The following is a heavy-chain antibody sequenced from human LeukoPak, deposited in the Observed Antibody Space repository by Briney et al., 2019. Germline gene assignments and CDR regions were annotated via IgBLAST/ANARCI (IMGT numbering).Heavy chain of an antibody. D-gene: IGHD3-22*01. CDR2: IYTSGST. CDR1: GGSISSYY. CDR3: ARIGGYYDSSGYYTYFDY. V-gene: IGHV4-4*07. Sequence: SETLSLTCTVSGGSISSYYWSWIRQPAGKGLEWIGRIYTSGSTNYNPSLKSRVTMSVDTSKNQFSLKLSSVHAADTAVYYCARIGGYYDSSGYYTYFDYWGQGTLVTVSS. J-gene: IGHJ4*02.